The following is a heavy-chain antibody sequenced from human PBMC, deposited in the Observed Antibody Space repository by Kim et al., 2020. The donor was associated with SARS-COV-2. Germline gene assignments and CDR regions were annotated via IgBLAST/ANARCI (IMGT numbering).Heavy chain of an antibody. Sequence: ASVKVSCKASGYTFTSYGISWVRQAPGQGLEWMGWISAYNGNTNYAQKLQGRVTMTTDTSTSTAYMELRSLRSDDTAVYYCARDLPAGSSWYYYYYYGMDVWGQGTTVTVSS. CDR2: ISAYNGNT. J-gene: IGHJ6*02. V-gene: IGHV1-18*01. CDR3: ARDLPAGSSWYYYYYYGMDV. CDR1: GYTFTSYG. D-gene: IGHD6-13*01.